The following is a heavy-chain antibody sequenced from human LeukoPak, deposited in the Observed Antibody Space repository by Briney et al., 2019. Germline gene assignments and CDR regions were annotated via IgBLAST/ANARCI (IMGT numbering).Heavy chain of an antibody. Sequence: GGSLRLSCAASGFTFSSYSMNWVRQAPGKGLEWVSSISSSSSYIYYADSVKGRFTISRDNAKNSLYLQMNSLRAEDTAVYYCARDCSGGSCYPIYGMDVWGQGTTVTVSS. CDR2: ISSSSSYI. CDR3: ARDCSGGSCYPIYGMDV. CDR1: GFTFSSYS. V-gene: IGHV3-21*04. D-gene: IGHD2-15*01. J-gene: IGHJ6*02.